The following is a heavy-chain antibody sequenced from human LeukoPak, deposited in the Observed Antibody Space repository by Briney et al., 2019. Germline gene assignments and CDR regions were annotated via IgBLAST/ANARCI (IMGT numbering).Heavy chain of an antibody. CDR3: ARRLRRNYFDY. Sequence: GGSLRLSCAASGFTFDDYGMHWVRQVPGKGLEWVSGISWNSGSIGDADSVKGRFTISRDNAENSLYLQMNSLRAEDTAVYYCARRLRRNYFDYWGQGTLVTVSS. V-gene: IGHV3-9*01. J-gene: IGHJ4*02. CDR2: ISWNSGSI. D-gene: IGHD4-17*01. CDR1: GFTFDDYG.